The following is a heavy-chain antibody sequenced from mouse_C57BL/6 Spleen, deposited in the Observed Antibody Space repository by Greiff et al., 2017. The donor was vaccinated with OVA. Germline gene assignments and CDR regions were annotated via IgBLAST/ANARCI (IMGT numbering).Heavy chain of an antibody. J-gene: IGHJ3*01. CDR3: ARDYYGSSLPWFAY. CDR2: ISDGGSYT. V-gene: IGHV5-4*01. D-gene: IGHD1-1*01. Sequence: DVKLVESGGGLVKPGGSLKLSCAASGFTFSSYAMSWVRQTPEKRLEWVATISDGGSYTYYPDNVKGRFTISRDNAKNNLYLQMSHLKSEDTAMYYCARDYYGSSLPWFAYWGQGTLVTVSA. CDR1: GFTFSSYA.